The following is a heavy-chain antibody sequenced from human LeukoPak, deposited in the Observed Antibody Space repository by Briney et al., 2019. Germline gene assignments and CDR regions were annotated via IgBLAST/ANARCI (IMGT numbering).Heavy chain of an antibody. CDR3: ARHKRAYIPMVRGAPGYLDY. V-gene: IGHV4-39*01. CDR1: GASISGSGYY. D-gene: IGHD3-10*01. Sequence: SETLSLTCTVSGASISGSGYYWGWIRQPPGKGLEWIGSIYSSGSTYYNPSLKSRVTISVDTSKNQFSLKLSSVTAADTAVYYCARHKRAYIPMVRGAPGYLDYWGQGTLVTVSS. J-gene: IGHJ4*02. CDR2: IYSSGST.